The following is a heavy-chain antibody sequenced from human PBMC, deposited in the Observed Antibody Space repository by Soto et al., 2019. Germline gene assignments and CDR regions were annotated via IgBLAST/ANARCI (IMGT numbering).Heavy chain of an antibody. CDR1: GYSFSSYW. Sequence: PGESLKISCKGSGYSFSSYWISWVRQMPGKGLEWMGRIDPSDSYSNYSPSFQGHVTISADKSISTAYLQWSSLKASDTAMYYCARSTPRYCYESSGYYVSPLDYWGQGTPVTVSS. CDR2: IDPSDSYS. D-gene: IGHD3-22*01. J-gene: IGHJ4*02. CDR3: ARSTPRYCYESSGYYVSPLDY. V-gene: IGHV5-10-1*01.